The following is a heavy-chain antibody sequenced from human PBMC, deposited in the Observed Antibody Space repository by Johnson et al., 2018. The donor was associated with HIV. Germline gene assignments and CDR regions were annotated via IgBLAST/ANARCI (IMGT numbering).Heavy chain of an antibody. CDR3: AKEPFYGGNDAFDI. J-gene: IGHJ3*02. CDR1: GFTFDDYT. CDR2: ISWDGGST. D-gene: IGHD2/OR15-2a*01. V-gene: IGHV3-43*01. Sequence: VQLVESGGVVVQPGGSLRLSCAASGFTFDDYTMHWVRQAPGKGLEWVSLISWDGGSTYYADSVKGRFTISRDNSKNTLYLQMNSLRAEDTAVYYCAKEPFYGGNDAFDIWGQGTMVTVSS.